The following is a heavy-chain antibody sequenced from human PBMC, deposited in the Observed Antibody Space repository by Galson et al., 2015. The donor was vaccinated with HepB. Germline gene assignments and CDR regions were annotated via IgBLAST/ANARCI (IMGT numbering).Heavy chain of an antibody. Sequence: SLRLSCAASGFTFSSYAMHWVRQAPGKGLEWVAVISYDGSNKYYADSVKGRFTISRDNSKNTLYLQMNSLRAEDTAVYYCARERYCSGGSCYSFSDYYYGMDVWGQGTTVTVSS. D-gene: IGHD2-15*01. CDR3: ARERYCSGGSCYSFSDYYYGMDV. J-gene: IGHJ6*02. CDR1: GFTFSSYA. CDR2: ISYDGSNK. V-gene: IGHV3-30-3*01.